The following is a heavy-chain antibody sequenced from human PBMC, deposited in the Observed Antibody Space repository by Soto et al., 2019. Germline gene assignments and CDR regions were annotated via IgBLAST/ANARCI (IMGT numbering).Heavy chain of an antibody. CDR3: ARQRFWVVVAATPDLYWFDP. CDR1: GGSISSSSYY. Sequence: QLQLQESGPGLVKPSETLSLTCTVSGGSISSSSYYWGWIRQPPGKGLEWIGSIYYSGSTYSSPSLKSRVSIPVDTSKNQCSLTLSSVTAADTAVYYCARQRFWVVVAATPDLYWFDPWGQGTLVTVSS. V-gene: IGHV4-39*01. D-gene: IGHD2-15*01. J-gene: IGHJ5*02. CDR2: IYYSGST.